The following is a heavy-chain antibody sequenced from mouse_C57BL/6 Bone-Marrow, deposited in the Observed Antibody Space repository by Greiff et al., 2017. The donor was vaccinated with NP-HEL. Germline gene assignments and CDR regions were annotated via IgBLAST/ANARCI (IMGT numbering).Heavy chain of an antibody. V-gene: IGHV1-72*01. D-gene: IGHD3-3*01. CDR3: ARRGLAWFAY. CDR1: GYTFTSYW. Sequence: QVQLQQPGAELVKPGASVKLSCKASGYTFTSYWMHWVKQRPGRGLEWIGRIDPNSGGTKYNEKFKSKATLTVDKPSSTAYMQLSSLTSGDSAVYYCARRGLAWFAYWGQGTLVTVSA. J-gene: IGHJ3*01. CDR2: IDPNSGGT.